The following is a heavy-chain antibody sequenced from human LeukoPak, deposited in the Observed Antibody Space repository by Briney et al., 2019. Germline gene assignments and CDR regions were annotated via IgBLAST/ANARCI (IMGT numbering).Heavy chain of an antibody. J-gene: IGHJ3*02. V-gene: IGHV4-39*01. Sequence: SETLSLTCTFSGGSISSSRYYWGWIRQPPGKWLEWVGSIYYSGSTYYNPSLKSRVTISVDTSKNLFSLKLSSVTAADTAVYYCARRDFGTTGTGAFDIWGQGTMVTVSS. D-gene: IGHD1-1*01. CDR3: ARRDFGTTGTGAFDI. CDR2: IYYSGST. CDR1: GGSISSSRYY.